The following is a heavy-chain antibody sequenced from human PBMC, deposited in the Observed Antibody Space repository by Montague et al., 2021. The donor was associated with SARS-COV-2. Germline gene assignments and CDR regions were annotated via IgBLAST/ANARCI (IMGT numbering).Heavy chain of an antibody. Sequence: TLSLTCAVSGGSISSSNWCSWVRQPAGKGLEWIGRIYTTGRTNYNPSLKSRVTISVDTSKNQFSLKLSSVTAADTAAYYCASERAYDYGSGTYPGGFDIWGQGTMVTVSS. J-gene: IGHJ3*02. CDR1: GGSISSSNW. D-gene: IGHD3-10*01. V-gene: IGHV4-61*02. CDR3: ASERAYDYGSGTYPGGFDI. CDR2: IYTTGRT.